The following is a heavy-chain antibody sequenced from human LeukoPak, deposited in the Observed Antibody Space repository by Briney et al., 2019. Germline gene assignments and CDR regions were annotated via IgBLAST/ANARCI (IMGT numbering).Heavy chain of an antibody. J-gene: IGHJ4*02. CDR2: IYYSGSI. D-gene: IGHD1-26*01. Sequence: SETLSLTCTVSGASINTYYWSWIRQPPGKGLEWIGYIYYSGSIDYNPSLKSRVTISVDTSKNQFSLRLSSVTAADTAVYYCAQKQWVPYYFHYWGQGTLVTVSS. CDR1: GASINTYY. V-gene: IGHV4-59*01. CDR3: AQKQWVPYYFHY.